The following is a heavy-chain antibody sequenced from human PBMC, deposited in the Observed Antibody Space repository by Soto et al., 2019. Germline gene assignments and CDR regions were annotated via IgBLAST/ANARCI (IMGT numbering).Heavy chain of an antibody. D-gene: IGHD3-10*01. CDR1: GYHFTDFS. CDR2: VSPYHGNT. V-gene: IGHV1-18*01. Sequence: QIQLVQSGPEVTKPGASVKVSCKTSGYHFTDFSITWVRQAPGQGLECMGWVSPYHGNTKYTEKFQDRVTIAADTSTNTGYLDLRTLTSDDAAIYYCARKVLLCDFWGQGTMVTVSS. J-gene: IGHJ4*02. CDR3: ARKVLLCDF.